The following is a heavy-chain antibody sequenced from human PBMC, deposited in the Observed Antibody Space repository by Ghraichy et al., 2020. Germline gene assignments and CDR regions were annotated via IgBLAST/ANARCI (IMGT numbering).Heavy chain of an antibody. Sequence: GESLNISCAASGLTFDEYGMSWVRQAPGKGLEWVSGINKNGGNTGYADSVKGRFTISRDNAKTTLYLQMNSLRAEDTALYFCARVKTVNFYYYMDVWGRGTTVTISS. V-gene: IGHV3-20*04. CDR2: INKNGGNT. CDR1: GLTFDEYG. CDR3: ARVKTVNFYYYMDV. J-gene: IGHJ6*03. D-gene: IGHD4-17*01.